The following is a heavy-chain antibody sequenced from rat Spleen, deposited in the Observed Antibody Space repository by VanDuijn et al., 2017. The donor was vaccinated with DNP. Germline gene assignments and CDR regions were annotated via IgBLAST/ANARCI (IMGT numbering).Heavy chain of an antibody. D-gene: IGHD4-3*01. V-gene: IGHV5-22*01. CDR2: ISHDGYTT. CDR1: GFTFSDYA. J-gene: IGHJ2*01. CDR3: VRWNSGHFDY. Sequence: EVQLVESGGGLVQPGRSLKLSCAASGFTFSDYAMAWVRQAPKKGLEWVATISHDGYTTKYGDSVKGRFTISRDNAKNTLYLQMNSLRSEDMATYYCVRWNSGHFDYWGQGVMVPVSS.